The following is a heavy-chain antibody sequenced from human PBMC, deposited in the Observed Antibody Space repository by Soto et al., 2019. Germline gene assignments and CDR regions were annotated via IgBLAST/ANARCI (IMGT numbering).Heavy chain of an antibody. CDR3: SRIAVSGPRTGFDY. J-gene: IGHJ4*02. V-gene: IGHV4-39*01. CDR2: VSHIGST. CDR1: GGSISNSSYL. D-gene: IGHD6-19*01. Sequence: SETLPLTCSVSGGSISNSSYLWGWVRQPPGKGLQWIGSVSHIGSTNYNPSLKSRLTISVGTSKTQSSLRLDSVTAADTAVYYCSRIAVSGPRTGFDYWGQGILVTVSS.